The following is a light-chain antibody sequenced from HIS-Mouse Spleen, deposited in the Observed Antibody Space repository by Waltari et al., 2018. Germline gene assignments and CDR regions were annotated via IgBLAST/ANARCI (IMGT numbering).Light chain of an antibody. CDR1: QSVLYSSNNKNY. J-gene: IGKJ3*01. CDR2: WAS. Sequence: DIVMTQSPDSLAVSLGERATIHCKSSQSVLYSSNNKNYLAWYQQKPGQPPKLLIYWASTREYWVPDRVSGSGSGTDFTLTISSLQAEDVAVYYCQQYYSTPFTFGPGTKVDIK. CDR3: QQYYSTPFT. V-gene: IGKV4-1*01.